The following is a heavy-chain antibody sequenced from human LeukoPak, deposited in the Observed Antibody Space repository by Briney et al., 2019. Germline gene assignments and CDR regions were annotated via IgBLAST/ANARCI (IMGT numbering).Heavy chain of an antibody. CDR2: ISSSSSYI. Sequence: GGSLRLSCAASGFTFSSYSMNWVRQAPGKGLEWVSSISSSSSYIYYADSVKGRFTISRDNAKNSLYLQMNSLRAEDTAVYYCARAYGDYGLYYYYMDVWGKGTTVTVSS. D-gene: IGHD4-17*01. CDR3: ARAYGDYGLYYYYMDV. J-gene: IGHJ6*03. CDR1: GFTFSSYS. V-gene: IGHV3-21*01.